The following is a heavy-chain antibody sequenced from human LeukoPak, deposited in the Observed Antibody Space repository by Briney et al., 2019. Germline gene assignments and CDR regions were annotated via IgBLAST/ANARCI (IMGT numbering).Heavy chain of an antibody. J-gene: IGHJ4*02. V-gene: IGHV4-30-4*08. Sequence: SETLSLTCTVSGGSISSGDYYWSWIRQPPGKGLEWIGYIYYSGSTYYDSSLKSRVTISVDTSKNQFSLKLSSVTAADTAVYYCARNLVPAAFDYWGQGTLVTVSS. CDR1: GGSISSGDYY. CDR2: IYYSGST. D-gene: IGHD2-2*01. CDR3: ARNLVPAAFDY.